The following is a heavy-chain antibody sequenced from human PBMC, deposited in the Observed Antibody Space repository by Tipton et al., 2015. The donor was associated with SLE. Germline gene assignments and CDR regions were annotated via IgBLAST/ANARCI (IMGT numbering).Heavy chain of an antibody. V-gene: IGHV4-39*07. J-gene: IGHJ3*02. Sequence: TLSLTCTVSGDSNRNMDDYWGWIRQPPGKGLEWLGIILSRGYTYYNPSLRIRVTISDDTSKNKISLKLSSVTAADTAVYYGAKWAANWGAVDIWGQGTLVTVSS. CDR3: AKWAANWGAVDI. CDR2: ILSRGYT. D-gene: IGHD3-16*01. CDR1: GDSNRNMDDY.